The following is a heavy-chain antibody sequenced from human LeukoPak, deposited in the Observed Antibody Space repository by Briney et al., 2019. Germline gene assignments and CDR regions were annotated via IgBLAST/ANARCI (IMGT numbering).Heavy chain of an antibody. CDR2: ISGSGGST. CDR1: GFPFSAYW. J-gene: IGHJ4*02. V-gene: IGHV3-23*01. CDR3: ASAKTPNPHNYYDSSGYYYPGY. D-gene: IGHD3-22*01. Sequence: GGSLRLSCAASGFPFSAYWMDWVRQAPGKGLEWVSAISGSGGSTYYADSVKGRFTISRDNSKDTLYLQMNSLRAEDTAVYYCASAKTPNPHNYYDSSGYYYPGYWGQGTLVTVSS.